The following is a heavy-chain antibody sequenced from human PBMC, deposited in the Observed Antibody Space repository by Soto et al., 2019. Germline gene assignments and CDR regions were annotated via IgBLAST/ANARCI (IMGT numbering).Heavy chain of an antibody. CDR3: ARGVYYDFWSGYYPGDY. Sequence: EVQLVESGGGLVQPGGSLRLSCAASGFTVSSNYMSWVRQAPGKGLEWGSVIYSGGSTYYAYSVKGRLTISRDKSKNSLYLQMNSLRAEDTAVYYCARGVYYDFWSGYYPGDYWGQGTLVTVSS. CDR2: IYSGGST. V-gene: IGHV3-66*01. J-gene: IGHJ4*02. D-gene: IGHD3-3*01. CDR1: GFTVSSNY.